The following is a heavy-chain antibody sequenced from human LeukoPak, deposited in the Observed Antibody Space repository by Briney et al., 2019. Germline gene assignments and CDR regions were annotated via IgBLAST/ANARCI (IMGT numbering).Heavy chain of an antibody. J-gene: IGHJ3*02. CDR1: GYSFVSYW. CDR2: IYPGDSDT. V-gene: IGHV5-51*01. D-gene: IGHD3-3*01. CDR3: ARLRRFLEENDAFDI. Sequence: GESLKISCKGSGYSFVSYWIGWVRQMPGKGLEWLGIIYPGDSDTTYSPSFQGQVTISADKSISTAYLQWSSLKASDTAMYYCARLRRFLEENDAFDIWGQGTMVTVSS.